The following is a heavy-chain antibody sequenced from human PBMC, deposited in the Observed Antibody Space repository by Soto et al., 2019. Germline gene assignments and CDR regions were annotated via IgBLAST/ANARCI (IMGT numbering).Heavy chain of an antibody. V-gene: IGHV3-73*01. CDR1: GFTFSGSA. CDR2: IRSKANSYAT. J-gene: IGHJ3*02. Sequence: GGSLRLSCAASGFTFSGSAMHWVRQASGKGLEWVGRIRSKANSYATAYAASVKGRFTISRDDSKNTAYLQMNSLKTEDTAVYYCTIHPSIDGYNYAFDIWGQGTMVTVSS. CDR3: TIHPSIDGYNYAFDI. D-gene: IGHD5-12*01.